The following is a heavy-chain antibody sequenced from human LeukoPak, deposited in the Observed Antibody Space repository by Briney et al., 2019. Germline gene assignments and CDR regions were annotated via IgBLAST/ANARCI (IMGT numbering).Heavy chain of an antibody. CDR3: ARDGTFTDYGDYGAYAC. Sequence: GGSLRLSCAASGFTFSSYEMNWVRQAPGKWLEWVSYISSSGSTIYYADSVKGRFTISRDNAKNSLYLQMNSLRADDTAVYYCARDGTFTDYGDYGAYACWGQGTLVTASS. D-gene: IGHD4-17*01. V-gene: IGHV3-48*03. J-gene: IGHJ4*02. CDR2: ISSSGSTI. CDR1: GFTFSSYE.